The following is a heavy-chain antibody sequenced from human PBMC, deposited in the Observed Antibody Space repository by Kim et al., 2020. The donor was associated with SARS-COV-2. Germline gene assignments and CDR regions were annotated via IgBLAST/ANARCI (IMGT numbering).Heavy chain of an antibody. CDR2: IKQDGSEK. CDR1: GFTFSSYW. D-gene: IGHD3-16*02. CDR3: ARTLMVWGSYRPLDY. J-gene: IGHJ4*02. V-gene: IGHV3-7*03. Sequence: GGSLRLSCAASGFTFSSYWMSWVRQAPGKGLEWVANIKQDGSEKYYVDSVKGRFTISRDNAKNSLYLQMNSLRAEDTAVYYCARTLMVWGSYRPLDYWGQGTLVTVSS.